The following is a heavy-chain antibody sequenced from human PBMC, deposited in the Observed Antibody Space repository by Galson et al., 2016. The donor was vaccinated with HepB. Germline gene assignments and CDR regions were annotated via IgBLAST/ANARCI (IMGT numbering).Heavy chain of an antibody. Sequence: SLRLSCAAPGFSFSNSGMSWVRQAPGRGLEWVANIRRDGSQINSLDSVKGRFSISRDNAKNSLYLQMNRLRAEDTAVYYCARDRNYCSSSTCYDVFDIWGQGTMVTVSS. V-gene: IGHV3-7*03. CDR1: GFSFSNSG. D-gene: IGHD2-2*01. J-gene: IGHJ3*02. CDR3: ARDRNYCSSSTCYDVFDI. CDR2: IRRDGSQI.